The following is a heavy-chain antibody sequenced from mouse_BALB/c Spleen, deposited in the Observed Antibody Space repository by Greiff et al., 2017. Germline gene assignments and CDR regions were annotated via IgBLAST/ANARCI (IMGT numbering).Heavy chain of an antibody. V-gene: IGHV14-4*02. CDR1: GFNIKDYY. D-gene: IGHD2-1*01. J-gene: IGHJ4*01. CDR2: IEPENGDT. CDR3: NAGYGNYVNAMDY. Sequence: VQLQQSGAELVRSGASVKLSCTASGFNIKDYYMHWVKQRPEQGLEWIGWIEPENGDTEYAPKFQGKATMTADTSSNTAYLQLSSLTSEDTAVYYCNAGYGNYVNAMDYWGQGTSVTVSS.